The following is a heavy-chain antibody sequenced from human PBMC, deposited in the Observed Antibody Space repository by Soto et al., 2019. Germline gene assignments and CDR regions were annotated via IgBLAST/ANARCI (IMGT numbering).Heavy chain of an antibody. Sequence: PSETLSLTCAVYGGSFSGYYWSWIRQPPGKGLEWIGEINHSGSTNYNPSLKSRVTISVDTSKNQFSLKLSSVTAADTAVYYCARVASYYDILTGYYLYYFDYWGQGTLVTVSS. J-gene: IGHJ4*02. D-gene: IGHD3-9*01. V-gene: IGHV4-34*01. CDR2: INHSGST. CDR1: GGSFSGYY. CDR3: ARVASYYDILTGYYLYYFDY.